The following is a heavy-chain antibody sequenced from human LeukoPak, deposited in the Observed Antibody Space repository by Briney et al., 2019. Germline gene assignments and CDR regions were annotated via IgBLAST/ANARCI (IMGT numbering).Heavy chain of an antibody. Sequence: ASVKVSCKASGYTFTSYYMHWVRLAPGQGLEWMRIINPSGGSTSYAQKFQGRVTMTRDTSTSTVYMELSSLRSEDTAVYYCARAPPDAFDIWGQGTMVTVSS. V-gene: IGHV1-46*01. CDR1: GYTFTSYY. CDR2: INPSGGST. J-gene: IGHJ3*02. CDR3: ARAPPDAFDI.